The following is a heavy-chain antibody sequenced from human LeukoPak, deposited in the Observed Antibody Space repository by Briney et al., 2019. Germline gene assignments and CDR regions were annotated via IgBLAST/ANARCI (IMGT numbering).Heavy chain of an antibody. V-gene: IGHV3-33*01. CDR1: GFTFSSYG. Sequence: GGSVRLSCAASGFTFSSYGMHWVRQAPGKGLEWVAVIWHDGSNKYYADSVKDRFTISRDNSKNTLYLQMNSWSAEDTAVYYCARDRQITMIVRPVLDYWGQGTLVTVSS. J-gene: IGHJ4*02. D-gene: IGHD3-22*01. CDR3: ARDRQITMIVRPVLDY. CDR2: IWHDGSNK.